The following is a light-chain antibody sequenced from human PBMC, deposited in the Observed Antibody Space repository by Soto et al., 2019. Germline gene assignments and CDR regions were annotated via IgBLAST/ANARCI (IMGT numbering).Light chain of an antibody. CDR3: MQGIHWPPT. J-gene: IGKJ1*01. CDR1: QSLVNSDGNTY. Sequence: DVVMTQSPLSLPVTLGQPASISCRSSQSLVNSDGNTYLNWFQQRPGQSPRRLIYKVSNRDSGVPDRISGSGSGTDFTLKISRVEAEDVGVYYCMQGIHWPPTFGQGTKVEIK. V-gene: IGKV2-30*01. CDR2: KVS.